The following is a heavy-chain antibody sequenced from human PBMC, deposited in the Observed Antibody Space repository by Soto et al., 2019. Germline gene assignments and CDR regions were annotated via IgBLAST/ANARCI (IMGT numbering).Heavy chain of an antibody. D-gene: IGHD1-20*01. V-gene: IGHV4-61*01. J-gene: IGHJ4*02. CDR2: IYYSGST. Sequence: SETLSLTCTVSGGSVSSGSYYWSWIRQPPGKGLGWIGYIYYSGSTNYNPSLKSRVTISVDTSKNQFSLKLSSVTAADTAVYYCAREAFNNPCFDYWGQGPLVTVSS. CDR1: GGSVSSGSYY. CDR3: AREAFNNPCFDY.